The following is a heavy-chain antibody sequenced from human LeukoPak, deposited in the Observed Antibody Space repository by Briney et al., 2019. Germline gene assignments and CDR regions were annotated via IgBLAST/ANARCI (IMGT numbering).Heavy chain of an antibody. D-gene: IGHD1-1*01. CDR3: GRFVQYGMDV. V-gene: IGHV1-69*04. Sequence: ASVKVSCKASGGTFSRYGIGWVRQAPGQGLEWMGRIIPILDIANYAQKFQGRVTITADKSTSTAYMELSSLRSEDTAVCYCGRFVQYGMDVWGQGTTVTVSS. CDR1: GGTFSRYG. J-gene: IGHJ6*02. CDR2: IIPILDIA.